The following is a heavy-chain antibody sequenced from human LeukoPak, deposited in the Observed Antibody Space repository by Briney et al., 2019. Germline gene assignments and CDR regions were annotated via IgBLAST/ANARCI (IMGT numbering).Heavy chain of an antibody. V-gene: IGHV3-23*01. CDR2: ISGRGGST. Sequence: PGGSLRLSCAASGFTFSSYAMSWVRQAPGKGLEWVSAISGRGGSTYYADSVKGRFTISRDNSKNTLYLQMNSLRAEDTAVYYCAKDAGDGTAEYYFDYWGQGTLVTVSS. D-gene: IGHD1-1*01. CDR3: AKDAGDGTAEYYFDY. CDR1: GFTFSSYA. J-gene: IGHJ4*02.